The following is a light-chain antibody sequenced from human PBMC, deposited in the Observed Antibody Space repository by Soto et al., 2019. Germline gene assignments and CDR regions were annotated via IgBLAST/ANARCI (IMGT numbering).Light chain of an antibody. J-gene: IGKJ1*01. Sequence: DVVMTQSPLSLSVTLGQPASISCRSTQGLVYSDGNTYLNWFHQRPGQSPRRLIYMISNRDSGVPDRLSGRGSGTDFTLTIGRVESEDVGVYFCMQGTHWPWTFGQGTKVEMK. CDR3: MQGTHWPWT. CDR1: QGLVYSDGNTY. CDR2: MIS. V-gene: IGKV2-30*01.